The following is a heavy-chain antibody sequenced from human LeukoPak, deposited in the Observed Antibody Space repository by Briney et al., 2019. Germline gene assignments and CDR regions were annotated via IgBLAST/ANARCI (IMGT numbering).Heavy chain of an antibody. V-gene: IGHV3-7*01. CDR1: GIIFSDYW. J-gene: IGHJ4*02. D-gene: IGHD3-16*01. Sequence: GGSLRLSCAVSGIIFSDYWMSWVRQAPGRGLEWVANIKHDSSEKYYVDSVKGRFTISRDNAKNSLYLQMNSLRAEDTAVYYCVNDLTRRGGYWGQGTLVTVSA. CDR2: IKHDSSEK. CDR3: VNDLTRRGGY.